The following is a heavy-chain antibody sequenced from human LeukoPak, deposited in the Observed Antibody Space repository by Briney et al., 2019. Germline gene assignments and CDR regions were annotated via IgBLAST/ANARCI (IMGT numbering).Heavy chain of an antibody. J-gene: IGHJ4*02. CDR2: IYYSGSA. CDR3: ASGDGGYRSGREYYFDY. Sequence: SETLSLTCTVSGDSISSSSYYWGWIRQPPGKRLEWIGTIYYSGSAYYYPSLKSRVTISVDTSKNQLSLKLSSVTAADTAVYYCASGDGGYRSGREYYFDYWGRGTLVTVPS. V-gene: IGHV4-39*01. CDR1: GDSISSSSYY. D-gene: IGHD3-10*01.